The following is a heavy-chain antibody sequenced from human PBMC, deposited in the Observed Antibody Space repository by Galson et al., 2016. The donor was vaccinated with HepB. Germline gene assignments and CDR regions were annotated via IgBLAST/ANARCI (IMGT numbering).Heavy chain of an antibody. CDR3: ARGRYSSSWYGDFDH. CDR1: GFTFRDYY. J-gene: IGHJ4*02. D-gene: IGHD6-13*01. CDR2: ISSSGSTI. Sequence: SLRLSCAASGFTFRDYYMIWIRQAPGKGLEWISYISSSGSTIYYADSVKGRFTISRDNSKDSPYLQMNGLRAEDTAVYYCARGRYSSSWYGDFDHWGQGTLVTVSS. V-gene: IGHV3-11*04.